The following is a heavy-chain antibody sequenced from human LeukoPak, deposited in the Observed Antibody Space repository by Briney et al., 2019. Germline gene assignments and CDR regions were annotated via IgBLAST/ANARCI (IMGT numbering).Heavy chain of an antibody. CDR3: ARGWLAETTVVTPYNY. J-gene: IGHJ4*02. D-gene: IGHD2-21*02. V-gene: IGHV1-69*13. CDR2: ITPIFRTP. Sequence: SVKVSCKASGGTFNNFALSWVRQAPGQGLEWMGGITPIFRTPNYAQKFQGRVTITAVESMSTAYMELSSLRSEDTAVYYCARGWLAETTVVTPYNYWGQGTLVTVSS. CDR1: GGTFNNFA.